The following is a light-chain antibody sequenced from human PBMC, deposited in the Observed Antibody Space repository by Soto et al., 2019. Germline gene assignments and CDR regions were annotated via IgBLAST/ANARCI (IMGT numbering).Light chain of an antibody. J-gene: IGLJ2*01. Sequence: SYELTQSPSVSVSPGQTASITCSGDKLGDRFAYWYQQKPGQSPVVVIYEDRKRPSGIPERFSGSNSWNTATLTISGTQAMDEADYYCQAWDSSSVVFGGGTQLTVL. CDR1: KLGDRF. CDR2: EDR. CDR3: QAWDSSSVV. V-gene: IGLV3-1*01.